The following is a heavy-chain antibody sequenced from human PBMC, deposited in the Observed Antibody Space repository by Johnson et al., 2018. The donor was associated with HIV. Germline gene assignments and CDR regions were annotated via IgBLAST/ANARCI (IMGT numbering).Heavy chain of an antibody. D-gene: IGHD3-10*01. V-gene: IGHV3-66*02. CDR3: AKESGGSGSYYIGDMGDAFDI. CDR1: GFTVSSNY. Sequence: VLLVESGGGLVQPGGSLRLSCAASGFTVSSNYMSWVRQAPGKGLEWVSVIYSGGTTYYADSVKGRVTIPRDNPKNTLYLQMNSLRAEYTAVYFCAKESGGSGSYYIGDMGDAFDIWGQGTLVTVSS. J-gene: IGHJ3*02. CDR2: IYSGGTT.